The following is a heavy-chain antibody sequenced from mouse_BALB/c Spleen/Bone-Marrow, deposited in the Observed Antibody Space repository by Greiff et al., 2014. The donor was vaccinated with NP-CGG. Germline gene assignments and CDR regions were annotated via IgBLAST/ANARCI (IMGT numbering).Heavy chain of an antibody. CDR2: FYPGSGSI. D-gene: IGHD3-2*02. V-gene: IGHV1-62-2*01. CDR3: ARHEDRLRAWFAY. J-gene: IGHJ3*01. CDR1: GYTFTEYI. Sequence: VKLVESGAELVKPGASVKLSCKASGYTFTEYIIHWVKQRSGQGPEWIGWFYPGSGSIKYNEKFKDKATLTADKSSSTVYMELSRLTSEDSAVYFCARHEDRLRAWFAYWGQGTLVTVSA.